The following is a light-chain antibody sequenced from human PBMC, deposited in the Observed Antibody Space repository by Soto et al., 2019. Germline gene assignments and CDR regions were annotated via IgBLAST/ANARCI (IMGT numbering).Light chain of an antibody. CDR3: QVWDRSGDHVI. V-gene: IGLV3-21*04. Sequence: SYELTQPPSVSVAPGKTARITCGGDDIGGKSVHWYQQRPGQAPVVVIYYDSDRPSGIPERFSGSNSGNTATLTISRVEAGDEADYYCQVWDRSGDHVIFGGGTKLTVL. J-gene: IGLJ2*01. CDR1: DIGGKS. CDR2: YDS.